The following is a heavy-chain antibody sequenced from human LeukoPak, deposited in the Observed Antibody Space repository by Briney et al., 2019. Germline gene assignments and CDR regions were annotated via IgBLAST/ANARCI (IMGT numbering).Heavy chain of an antibody. CDR3: ARIVATIDY. CDR2: ISYDGSNK. D-gene: IGHD5-12*01. Sequence: GGSLRLSCAASGFTFSSYGMHWVRQAPGKGLEWVAVISYDGSNKYYADSVKGRFTISRDNSKNTLYLQMNSLRTEDTAVYYCARIVATIDYWGQGTLVTVSS. V-gene: IGHV3-30-3*01. CDR1: GFTFSSYG. J-gene: IGHJ4*02.